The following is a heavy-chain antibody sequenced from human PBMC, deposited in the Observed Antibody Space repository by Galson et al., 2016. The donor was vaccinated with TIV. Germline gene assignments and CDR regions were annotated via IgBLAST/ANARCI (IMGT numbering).Heavy chain of an antibody. CDR2: IIPIFHTT. D-gene: IGHD1-7*01. Sequence: SVKVSCKASGGTFSSYAISWVRQAPGQGLEWMGGIIPIFHTTNYAQKFQGRVTITADEFTSIAYMELSSLRSEDTALYYCARAGGYNWNCGYFDFWGQGTLVTVSS. CDR3: ARAGGYNWNCGYFDF. CDR1: GGTFSSYA. V-gene: IGHV1-69*13. J-gene: IGHJ4*02.